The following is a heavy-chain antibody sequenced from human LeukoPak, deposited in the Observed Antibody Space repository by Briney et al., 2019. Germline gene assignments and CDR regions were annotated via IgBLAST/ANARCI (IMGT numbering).Heavy chain of an antibody. V-gene: IGHV4-59*08. CDR2: IYYSGST. J-gene: IGHJ6*02. CDR3: ARTTKNYGMDG. CDR1: GGSISSYY. D-gene: IGHD1-1*01. Sequence: SETLSLTCTVSGGSISSYYWSWVRQPPGKGLEWIGYIYYSGSTNYNPSLKSRVTISVDTSKNQFSLKLSSVTAADTAVYYCARTTKNYGMDGWGQGTTVTVSS.